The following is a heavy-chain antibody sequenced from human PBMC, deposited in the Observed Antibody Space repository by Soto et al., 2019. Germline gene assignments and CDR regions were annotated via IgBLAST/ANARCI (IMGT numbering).Heavy chain of an antibody. CDR2: ISSSSSTI. V-gene: IGHV3-48*01. Sequence: EVQLVESGGGLVQPGGSLRLSCAASGFTFSSYSMNWVRQAPGKGLEWVSYISSSSSTIYYADSVKGRFTISRDNAKNALYRKMNSLRAEDMGVYYCAGEWPTNYSCLSGSTGVDFWGKGTTVTVSS. D-gene: IGHD3-3*01. CDR3: AGEWPTNYSCLSGSTGVDF. J-gene: IGHJ6*04. CDR1: GFTFSSYS.